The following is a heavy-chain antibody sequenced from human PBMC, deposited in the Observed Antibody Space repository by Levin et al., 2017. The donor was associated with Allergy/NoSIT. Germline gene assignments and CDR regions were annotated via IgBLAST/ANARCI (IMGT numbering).Heavy chain of an antibody. CDR1: GFTFSSYA. CDR2: ISSDGANT. Sequence: GGSLRLSCSASGFTFSSYAMHWVRQAPGKALEYVSSISSDGANTYHADSVKGRSTISRDNSKDTLYLQVNSLRPEDTAVYYCVRRTDNSANDLYFDRWGRGTVVIVSS. CDR3: VRRTDNSANDLYFDR. V-gene: IGHV3-64D*06. J-gene: IGHJ2*01. D-gene: IGHD5-12*01.